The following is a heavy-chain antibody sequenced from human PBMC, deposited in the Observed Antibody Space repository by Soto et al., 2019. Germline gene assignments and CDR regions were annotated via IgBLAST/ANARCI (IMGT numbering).Heavy chain of an antibody. D-gene: IGHD6-13*01. V-gene: IGHV3-7*02. CDR3: AAHDGPAAAGLVLDF. CDR2: IKQDENGK. Sequence: EVQLVESGGGLVQPGGSLRLSCEASGFTFSSRWMTWVRQGPGKGLEWVANIKQDENGKDYVDSVKGRFTISRDNAKNSLYLQMNSLRAKDTAVYYCAAHDGPAAAGLVLDFWGQGTPVTVSS. CDR1: GFTFSSRW. J-gene: IGHJ4*02.